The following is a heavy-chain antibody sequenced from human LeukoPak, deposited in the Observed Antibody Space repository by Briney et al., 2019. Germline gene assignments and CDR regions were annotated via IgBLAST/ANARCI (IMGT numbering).Heavy chain of an antibody. CDR3: ATHLYSYYYMDV. CDR2: ISSGSTTI. CDR1: GFTFSDFS. V-gene: IGHV3-48*01. Sequence: GGSLRLSCAASGFTFSDFSMNWVRQAPGKGLEWVSYISSGSTTINYADSVKGRFTISRDNSKNTLYLQMNSLRAEGTAVYYCATHLYSYYYMDVWGKGTTVTISS. J-gene: IGHJ6*03.